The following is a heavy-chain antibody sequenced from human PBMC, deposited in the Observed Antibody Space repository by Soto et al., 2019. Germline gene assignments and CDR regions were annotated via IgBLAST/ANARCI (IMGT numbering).Heavy chain of an antibody. D-gene: IGHD1-7*01. CDR2: INAGNGNT. V-gene: IGHV1-3*01. CDR1: GYTFTSYT. CDR3: ARDPWNYVSGWFDP. Sequence: ASVKVSCKASGYTFTSYTMHWVRQAPGQRLEWMGWINAGNGNTKYSQKFQGRVTVTRDTSASTAYMELSSLRSEDTAVYYCARDPWNYVSGWFDPWGQGTLVTVSS. J-gene: IGHJ5*02.